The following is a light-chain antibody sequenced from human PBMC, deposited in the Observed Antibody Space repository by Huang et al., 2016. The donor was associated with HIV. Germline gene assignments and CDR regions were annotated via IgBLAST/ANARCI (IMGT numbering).Light chain of an antibody. Sequence: DIQLTQSPSSLSASVGDGITITCRASENIGYSLSWFRQRPGRAPEALIYAASRVHAGVPAKFRATGSGTNFTLSIDGLGPEDFATYYCQQSRSLPRTYGGGTKVDI. V-gene: IGKV1-39*01. J-gene: IGKJ4*01. CDR3: QQSRSLPRT. CDR2: AAS. CDR1: ENIGYS.